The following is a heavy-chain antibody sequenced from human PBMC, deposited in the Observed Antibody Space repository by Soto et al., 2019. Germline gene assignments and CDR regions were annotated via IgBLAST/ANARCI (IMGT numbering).Heavy chain of an antibody. CDR1: GFTFSDYY. J-gene: IGHJ3*02. CDR2: ISSSGSTI. V-gene: IGHV3-11*01. CDR3: AREGYYGSGSYYVFSYAFDI. D-gene: IGHD3-10*01. Sequence: PGGSLRLSCAASGFTFSDYYMSWIRQAPGKGLECVSYISSSGSTIYYADSVKGRFTISRDNAKNSLYLQMNSLRAEDTAVYYCAREGYYGSGSYYVFSYAFDIWGQGTMVTVSS.